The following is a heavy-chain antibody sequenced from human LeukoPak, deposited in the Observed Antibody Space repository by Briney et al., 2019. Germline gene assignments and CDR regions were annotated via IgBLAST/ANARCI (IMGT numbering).Heavy chain of an antibody. CDR1: GFTFSSYS. CDR3: ARGSPYGRNWFDP. J-gene: IGHJ5*02. D-gene: IGHD3-10*01. Sequence: GSLRLSCAASGFTFSSYSMNWVRQAPGKGLEWIGEINHSGSTNYNPSLKSRVTISVDTSKNQFSLKLSSVTAADTAVYYCARGSPYGRNWFDPWGQGTLVTVSS. V-gene: IGHV4-34*01. CDR2: INHSGST.